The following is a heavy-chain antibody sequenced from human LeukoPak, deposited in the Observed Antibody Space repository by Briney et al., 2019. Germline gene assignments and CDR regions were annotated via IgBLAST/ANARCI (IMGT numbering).Heavy chain of an antibody. CDR3: ARDYADAFDI. CDR1: GFTFSDHY. CDR2: TRNKANSYTT. Sequence: GGSLRLSCAASGFTFSDHYMDWVRQAPGKGREWVGRTRNKANSYTTEYAASVKGRFTISRDDSKNSLYLQMNSLKTEDTAVYYYARDYADAFDIWGQGTMVTVSS. J-gene: IGHJ3*02. V-gene: IGHV3-72*01. D-gene: IGHD2-2*01.